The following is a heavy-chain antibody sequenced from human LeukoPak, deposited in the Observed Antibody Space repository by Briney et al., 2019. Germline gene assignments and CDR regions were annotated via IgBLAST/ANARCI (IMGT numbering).Heavy chain of an antibody. D-gene: IGHD5-18*01. Sequence: SETLSLTCTVSGGSISTYYWSWIRQPPGKGLEWIGYIYYSGSTNYNPSLKSRVTISVDTSKNQFSLKLSSVTAADTAVYYCAGGRYSYGEDAFDIWGQGTMVTVSS. V-gene: IGHV4-59*08. J-gene: IGHJ3*02. CDR1: GGSISTYY. CDR3: AGGRYSYGEDAFDI. CDR2: IYYSGST.